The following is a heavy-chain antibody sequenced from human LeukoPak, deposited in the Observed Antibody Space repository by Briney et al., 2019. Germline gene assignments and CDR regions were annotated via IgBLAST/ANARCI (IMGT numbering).Heavy chain of an antibody. CDR3: ARWETTVTTLDY. J-gene: IGHJ4*02. D-gene: IGHD4-17*01. V-gene: IGHV3-74*01. Sequence: PGGSLRLSCAASGFTFSSYWMHWVRQAPGKGLVRVSRINSDGSSTTYADSVKGRFTISRDNAKNTLYLQMNSLRAEDTAVYYCARWETTVTTLDYWGQGTLVTVSS. CDR1: GFTFSSYW. CDR2: INSDGSST.